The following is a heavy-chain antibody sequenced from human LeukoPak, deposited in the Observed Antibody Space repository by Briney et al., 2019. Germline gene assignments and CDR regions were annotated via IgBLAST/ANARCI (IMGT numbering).Heavy chain of an antibody. CDR2: NSTSGST. J-gene: IGHJ6*03. CDR3: ARDLSDIVVVPAEFYYYYYMDV. Sequence: SETLSLTCTVSGGSISSYCWSCIRQPPGKGLEWVGSNSTSGSTNYNPSLKSRVTMYVDTSKNQFSLNEISVRAAHPALFFCARDLSDIVVVPAEFYYYYYMDVWGKGTTVTVSS. D-gene: IGHD2-2*01. CDR1: GGSISSYC. V-gene: IGHV4-4*07.